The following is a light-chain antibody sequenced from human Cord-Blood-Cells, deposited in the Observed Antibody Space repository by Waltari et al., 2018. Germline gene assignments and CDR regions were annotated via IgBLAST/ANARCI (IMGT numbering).Light chain of an antibody. CDR1: QSTSSY. CDR3: QQSYSTPRT. J-gene: IGKJ1*01. Sequence: DIQMPQSPSSLSASVRDRVTITCRASQSTSSYLNWYQQKPGKAPRLLICGASSLQSGVPSRFSGRGSGTDFTLTISSLQPEDVATYYCQQSYSTPRTFGQGTKVEIK. CDR2: GAS. V-gene: IGKV1-39*01.